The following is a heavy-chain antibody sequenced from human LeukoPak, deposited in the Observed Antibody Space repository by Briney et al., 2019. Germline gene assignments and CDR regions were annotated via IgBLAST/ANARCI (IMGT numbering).Heavy chain of an antibody. D-gene: IGHD6-13*01. Sequence: KPSETLSLTCTVSGGSISSYYWSWIRQPAGKGLEWIGRIYTSGSTNYNPSLKSRVTMSVDTSKNQFSLKLSSVTAADTAVYYCARDLAVAAAGTLFDYWGQGTLVTVSS. J-gene: IGHJ4*02. CDR3: ARDLAVAAAGTLFDY. V-gene: IGHV4-4*07. CDR1: GGSISSYY. CDR2: IYTSGST.